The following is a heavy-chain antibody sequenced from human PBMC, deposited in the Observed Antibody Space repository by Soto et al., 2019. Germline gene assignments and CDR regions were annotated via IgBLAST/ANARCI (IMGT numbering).Heavy chain of an antibody. CDR2: ITWNSGSI. Sequence: GGSLRLSCAASGFTFDDYAMHWVRQAPGKGLEWVSGITWNSGSIGYADSVKGRFTISRDNAKNSLYLQMNSLRAEDTALYYCAKDDGGGITYYFDYWGQGTLVTVSS. D-gene: IGHD2-15*01. CDR3: AKDDGGGITYYFDY. CDR1: GFTFDDYA. V-gene: IGHV3-9*01. J-gene: IGHJ4*02.